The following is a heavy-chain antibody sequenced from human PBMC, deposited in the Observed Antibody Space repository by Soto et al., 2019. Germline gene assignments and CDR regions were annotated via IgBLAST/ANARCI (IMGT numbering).Heavy chain of an antibody. CDR2: VSSGGRTI. CDR1: GFTFSDYY. J-gene: IGHJ6*03. V-gene: IGHV3-11*01. CDR3: ARRRDYMDV. Sequence: PGGSLRLSCAASGFTFSDYYMSWIRQAPGKELEWVSYVSSGGRTIDYADSVKGRFTISRDNAKNSLYLQMNSLRAEDTAVYYCARRRDYMDVWGKGTTVTVSS.